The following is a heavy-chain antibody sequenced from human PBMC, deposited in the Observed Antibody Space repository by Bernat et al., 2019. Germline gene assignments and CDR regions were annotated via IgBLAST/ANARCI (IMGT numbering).Heavy chain of an antibody. J-gene: IGHJ3*02. V-gene: IGHV6-1*01. CDR1: GDSVSSNSAA. D-gene: IGHD1-1*01. CDR3: ASRISTGHDAFDI. CDR2: TCYRSKWYN. Sequence: QVQLQQSGPGLVNPSQTLSLTCAISGDSVSSNSAAWNWIRQSPSRGLEWLGRTCYRSKWYNDYAVSVKIRIPINPDTPKNQFSLQLNSVTPEDTAVYDCASRISTGHDAFDIGGQGTMVTVSA.